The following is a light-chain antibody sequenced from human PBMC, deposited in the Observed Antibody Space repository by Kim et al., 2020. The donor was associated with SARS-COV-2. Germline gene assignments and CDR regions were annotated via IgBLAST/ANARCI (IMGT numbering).Light chain of an antibody. CDR2: AAS. Sequence: ASVGDRVTITCRASQSISTNLNWYQQKSGKAPKLLIYAASILQGGVPSRFSGSGSGTDFTLTISSLQPEDSATYYCQQSNSTPLTFGGGTRVEIK. J-gene: IGKJ4*01. V-gene: IGKV1-39*01. CDR3: QQSNSTPLT. CDR1: QSISTN.